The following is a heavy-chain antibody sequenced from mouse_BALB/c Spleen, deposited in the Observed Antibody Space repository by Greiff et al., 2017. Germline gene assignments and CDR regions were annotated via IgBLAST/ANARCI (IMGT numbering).Heavy chain of an antibody. Sequence: EVQRVESGGGLVKPGGSLKLSCAASGFTFSDYYMYWVRQTPEKRLEWVATISDGGSYTYYPDSVKGRFTISRDNAKNNLYLQMSSLKSEDTAMYYCASGDSSGSSFAYWGQGTLVTVSA. V-gene: IGHV5-4*02. D-gene: IGHD3-2*01. CDR1: GFTFSDYY. J-gene: IGHJ3*01. CDR3: ASGDSSGSSFAY. CDR2: ISDGGSYT.